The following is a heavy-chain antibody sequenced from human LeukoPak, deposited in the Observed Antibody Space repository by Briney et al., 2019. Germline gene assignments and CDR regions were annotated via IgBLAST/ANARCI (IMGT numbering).Heavy chain of an antibody. V-gene: IGHV1-69*02. CDR3: APGGVGATN. Sequence: KISCKGSGYSFTSYWIGWVRQAPGQGLEWMGRIIPILGIADYAQKFQGRVTITADKSTSTAYMELSSLRSEDTAVYYCAPGGVGATNWGQGTLVTVSS. CDR2: IIPILGIA. CDR1: GYSFTSYW. D-gene: IGHD1-26*01. J-gene: IGHJ4*02.